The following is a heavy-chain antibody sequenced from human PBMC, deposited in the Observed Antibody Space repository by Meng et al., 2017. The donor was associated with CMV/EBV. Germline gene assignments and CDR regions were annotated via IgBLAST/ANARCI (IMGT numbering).Heavy chain of an antibody. CDR2: IYWDDDK. CDR1: GFSLSTSGVG. D-gene: IGHD6-13*01. V-gene: IGHV2-5*02. Sequence: ITFKEPCPRRMNPTQTLTRTCTFSGFSLSTSGVGVAWIRQPPGKALEWLALIYWDDDKRYSPSLKSRLTITKDTSKSQVVLTMTNMDPVDIATYYCARIAAAGRFDYWGQGTLVTVSS. CDR3: ARIAAAGRFDY. J-gene: IGHJ4*02.